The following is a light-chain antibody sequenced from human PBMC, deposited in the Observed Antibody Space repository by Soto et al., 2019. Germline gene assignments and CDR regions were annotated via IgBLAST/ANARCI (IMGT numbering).Light chain of an antibody. Sequence: QPVLTQPPSASGTPGQRVTISCSGSSSNIGSNFVYWYQQLPGTAPKLLIYRNSQRPSGVPDRFSGSKSGTSASLAISGLRSEDEADYYWAAWDDSLSGWVFGGGTQLTVL. V-gene: IGLV1-47*01. CDR3: AAWDDSLSGWV. CDR2: RNS. J-gene: IGLJ3*02. CDR1: SSNIGSNF.